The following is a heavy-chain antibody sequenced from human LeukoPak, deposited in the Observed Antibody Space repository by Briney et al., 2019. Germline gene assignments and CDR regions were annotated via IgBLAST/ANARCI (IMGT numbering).Heavy chain of an antibody. V-gene: IGHV3-23*01. D-gene: IGHD3-9*01. J-gene: IGHJ4*02. CDR1: GFTFSNYA. Sequence: GGSLRLSCAASGFTFSNYAMSWVRQAPGKGLEWVSAITGGGSGIYYADSMKSRFTISRDNSKNTLYLQINSLRAEDTAVYYCARWGDYDVLTGYYVSDYWGQGTLVTVSS. CDR2: ITGGGSGI. CDR3: ARWGDYDVLTGYYVSDY.